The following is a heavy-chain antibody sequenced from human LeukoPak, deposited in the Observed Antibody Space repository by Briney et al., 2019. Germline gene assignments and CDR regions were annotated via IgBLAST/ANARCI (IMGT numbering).Heavy chain of an antibody. CDR1: GYTFTGYY. CDR2: INPNSGGT. D-gene: IGHD5-18*01. CDR3: AGRPDTAMVPIFDY. J-gene: IGHJ4*02. V-gene: IGHV1-2*02. Sequence: GASVKVSCKASGYTFTGYYMHWVRQAPGQGLEWMGWINPNSGGTNYAQKFQGRVTMTGDTSISTVYMELSRLSSDDTAVYFCAGRPDTAMVPIFDYWGQGTLVTISS.